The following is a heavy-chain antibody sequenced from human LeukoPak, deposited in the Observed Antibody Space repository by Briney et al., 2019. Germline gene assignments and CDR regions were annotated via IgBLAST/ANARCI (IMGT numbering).Heavy chain of an antibody. D-gene: IGHD5-12*01. J-gene: IGHJ4*02. V-gene: IGHV4-34*01. CDR1: GRSFSGNY. Sequence: PETLSLTCDVYGRSFSGNYWAWIRQPPGQGLEWIGEINHSGSTNYNPSLKSRVTISLDTSKIQFSLKLSSVTAAATAVYYCARGDRAYAYWGQGTLVTVSS. CDR2: INHSGST. CDR3: ARGDRAYAY.